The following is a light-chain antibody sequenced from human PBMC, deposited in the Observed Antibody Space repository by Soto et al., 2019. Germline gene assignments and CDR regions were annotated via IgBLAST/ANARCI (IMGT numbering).Light chain of an antibody. CDR3: QQRSNWPIT. Sequence: EIVLTQSPATLSLSPGERATLSCRASQSVYSYLAWYQQKPGQAPRLLIYDASNRATGIPARFRGSGSGTDFTLTISSLEPEDFAVYDCQQRSNWPITFGQGTRLEIK. CDR2: DAS. J-gene: IGKJ5*01. V-gene: IGKV3-11*01. CDR1: QSVYSY.